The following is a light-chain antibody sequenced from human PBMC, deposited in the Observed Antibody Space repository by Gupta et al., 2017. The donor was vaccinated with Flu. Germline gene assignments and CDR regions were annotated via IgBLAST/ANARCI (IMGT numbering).Light chain of an antibody. Sequence: EIVMTQSPATLSVSPGERATLSCRASQSVSSNLACYQQKPGQAPRLLIYGASTRATGIPARFSGSGSGTKFTLTISSLQSEDCAVYYCQQYNNWPPRVTFGGGTKVEIK. J-gene: IGKJ4*01. CDR2: GAS. CDR3: QQYNNWPPRVT. CDR1: QSVSSN. V-gene: IGKV3-15*01.